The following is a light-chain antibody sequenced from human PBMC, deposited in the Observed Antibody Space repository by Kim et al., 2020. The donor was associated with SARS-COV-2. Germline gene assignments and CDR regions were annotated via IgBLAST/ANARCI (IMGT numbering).Light chain of an antibody. CDR3: HQYGSLPWT. J-gene: IGKJ1*01. V-gene: IGKV3-20*01. CDR2: GAS. CDR1: QSVANNY. Sequence: PGRRATLSCRASQSVANNYFAWYQQKPGQAPRRLISGASVRTTGIPDRFSGSGSGTDFTLTISRLEPDDFAVYYCHQYGSLPWTFGQGTKVDIK.